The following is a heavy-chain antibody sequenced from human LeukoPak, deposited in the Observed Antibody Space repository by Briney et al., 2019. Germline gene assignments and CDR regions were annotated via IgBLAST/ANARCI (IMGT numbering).Heavy chain of an antibody. J-gene: IGHJ4*02. V-gene: IGHV3-23*01. CDR3: AKDISTGWQDY. Sequence: GGSLRLSCTASGFSFSSYSMIWVRQAPGKGLEWVSAIMGTGSRSNYADSVKGRFTISRDNSKNTLFLQMNSLRAGDTAVYYCAKDISTGWQDYWGQGTLVTVSS. D-gene: IGHD6-19*01. CDR2: IMGTGSRS. CDR1: GFSFSSYS.